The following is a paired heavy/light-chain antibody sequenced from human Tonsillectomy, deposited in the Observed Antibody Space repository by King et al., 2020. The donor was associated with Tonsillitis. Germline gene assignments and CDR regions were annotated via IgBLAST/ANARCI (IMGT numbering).Light chain of an antibody. V-gene: IGLV1-40*01. J-gene: IGLJ3*02. CDR3: QSYDSSLSAWV. Sequence: QSVLTQPPSVSGAPGQRVTISCTGSSINIGAGYDVHWYQQLPGTAPKLLIYGNSNRPSGVPDRFSGSKSGTSASLAITGLQAEDEADYYCQSYDSSLSAWVFGGGTKLTVL. CDR1: SINIGAGYD. CDR2: GNS.
Heavy chain of an antibody. V-gene: IGHV4-59*08. CDR2: IYYSGGT. CDR3: ARRYPFGSSWPPHFDY. J-gene: IGHJ4*02. Sequence: QMQLQESGPGLVKPSETLSLTCTVSGGSISSYYWSWIRQPPGKGLEWIGHIYYSGGTSYNPSLKSRVTISVDTSKSQLSLKLSSVTAADTAVYYCARRYPFGSSWPPHFDYWGQGTLVTVSS. D-gene: IGHD6-13*01. CDR1: GGSISSYY.